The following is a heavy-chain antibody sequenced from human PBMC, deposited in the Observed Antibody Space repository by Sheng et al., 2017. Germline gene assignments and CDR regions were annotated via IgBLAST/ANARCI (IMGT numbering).Heavy chain of an antibody. CDR2: MSYDGSSE. D-gene: IGHD2-15*01. V-gene: IGHV3-30*04. J-gene: IGHJ1*01. CDR3: ARGVYCSGGSCPIVEYFQL. Sequence: QVQLVESGGGVVQPGRSLRLSCAASGFTFSSYAMYWVRQAPGKGLEWVAVMSYDGSSEYSADSVKGRFTISRDNSKNTLYLQMNSLRAEDTAVYYCARGVYCSGGSCPIVEYFQLWGQGTLVTVSS. CDR1: GFTFSSYA.